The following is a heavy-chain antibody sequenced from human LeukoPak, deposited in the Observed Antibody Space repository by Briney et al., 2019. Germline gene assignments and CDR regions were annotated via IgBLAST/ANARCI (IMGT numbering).Heavy chain of an antibody. CDR2: IYYSGST. J-gene: IGHJ3*02. Sequence: SETLSLTCTVSGGSISSYYWSWIRQPPGKGLEWIGYIYYSGSTNYNPSLKSRVTISVDTSKNQFSLKLSSVTAADTAVYYCARDLAARREINALDIWGQGTMVTVSS. V-gene: IGHV4-59*08. CDR1: GGSISSYY. D-gene: IGHD6-6*01. CDR3: ARDLAARREINALDI.